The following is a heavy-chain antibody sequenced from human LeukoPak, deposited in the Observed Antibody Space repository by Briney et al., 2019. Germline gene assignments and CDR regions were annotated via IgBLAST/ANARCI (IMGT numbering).Heavy chain of an antibody. V-gene: IGHV1-69*06. CDR3: ARVPGGGKTYFDY. CDR1: GGTFSSYA. CDR2: IIPIFGTA. D-gene: IGHD1-26*01. J-gene: IGHJ4*02. Sequence: SVKVSCKASGGTFSSYAISWVRQAPGQGLEWMGGIIPIFGTANYAQKFQGRVTITADKSTSTAYMELSSLRSEDTAVYYRARVPGGGKTYFDYWGQGTLVTVSS.